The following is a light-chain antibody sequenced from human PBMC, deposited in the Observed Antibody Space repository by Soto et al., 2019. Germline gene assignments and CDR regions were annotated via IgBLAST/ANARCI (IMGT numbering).Light chain of an antibody. V-gene: IGKV3-20*01. Sequence: EIVLTQSPGTLSLSPGERATLSCRASQSVSSSYLAWYQQKPGQAPRLLIYGASSRATGIPDRFSGSGSGTDFTLTIRRLETEDFAVDYCQQYGSSPYTFGQGTKVEIK. CDR3: QQYGSSPYT. J-gene: IGKJ2*01. CDR1: QSVSSSY. CDR2: GAS.